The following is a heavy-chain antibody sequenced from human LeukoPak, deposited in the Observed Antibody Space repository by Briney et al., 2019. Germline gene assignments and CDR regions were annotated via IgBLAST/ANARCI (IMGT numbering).Heavy chain of an antibody. D-gene: IGHD2-15*01. Sequence: VASVNVSCKASGGTFSSYAISWVRQAPGQGLEWMGGIIPIFGTANYAQKFQGRVTITTDESTSTAYMELSSLRSEDTAVYYCARGDCSGGSCLDDAFDIWGQGTMVTVSS. V-gene: IGHV1-69*05. CDR3: ARGDCSGGSCLDDAFDI. CDR1: GGTFSSYA. CDR2: IIPIFGTA. J-gene: IGHJ3*02.